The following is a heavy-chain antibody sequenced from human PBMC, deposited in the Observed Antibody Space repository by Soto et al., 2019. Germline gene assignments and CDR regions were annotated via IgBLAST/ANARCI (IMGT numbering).Heavy chain of an antibody. CDR1: GGTFRSFV. J-gene: IGHJ6*02. V-gene: IGHV1-69*18. D-gene: IGHD2-8*02. Sequence: QVQLVQSGAEVKKAGSSVKVSCKASGGTFRSFVITWVRQAPGQGLEWMGRSIPIFGTANYAQKFQGRVTIIADDSTDTVDMGLTRLRSWDTAVYYCAMESGSTGGLDVWGQGTTVTVSS. CDR3: AMESGSTGGLDV. CDR2: SIPIFGTA.